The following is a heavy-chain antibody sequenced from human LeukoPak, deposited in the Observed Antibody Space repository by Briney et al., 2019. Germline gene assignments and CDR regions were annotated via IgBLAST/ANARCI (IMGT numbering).Heavy chain of an antibody. CDR1: GFTFSSYG. V-gene: IGHV3-33*01. Sequence: PGGSLRLSCAASGFTFSSYGMHWVRQAPGKGLEWVAVIWYDGSNKFYADSVKGRFTISRDNSKNTLYLQMNSLRAEDTAVYYCARDLGYCSSTSCYGIDYWGQGTLVTVSS. J-gene: IGHJ4*02. D-gene: IGHD2-2*01. CDR3: ARDLGYCSSTSCYGIDY. CDR2: IWYDGSNK.